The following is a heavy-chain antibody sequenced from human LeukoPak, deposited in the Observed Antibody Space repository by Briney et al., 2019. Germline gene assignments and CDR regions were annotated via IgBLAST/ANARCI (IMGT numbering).Heavy chain of an antibody. CDR2: IYTSGST. D-gene: IGHD6-13*01. V-gene: IGHV4-4*07. Sequence: MPSETLSLTCTVSGGSISSYYWSWIRQPAGKGLEWIGRIYTSGSTNYNPSLKSRVTMSVDTSKNQFSLKLSSVTAADTAVYYCARDRGSSWSNWFDPWGQGTLVTVSS. J-gene: IGHJ5*02. CDR3: ARDRGSSWSNWFDP. CDR1: GGSISSYY.